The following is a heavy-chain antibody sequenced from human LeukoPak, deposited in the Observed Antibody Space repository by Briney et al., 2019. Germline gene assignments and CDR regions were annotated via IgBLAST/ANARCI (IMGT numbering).Heavy chain of an antibody. J-gene: IGHJ4*02. CDR1: GGSISSSTFH. D-gene: IGHD4-23*01. CDR3: TRSGTMVVMRPMYY. CDR2: IYYSGST. V-gene: IGHV4-39*01. Sequence: PSETLSLTCTVSGGSISSSTFHWGWIRQPPGKGLEWLGSIYYSGSTYYNPSLKSRVTISVDTSKNQFSLKLSSVTAADTAVYYCTRSGTMVVMRPMYYWGQGTLVILSS.